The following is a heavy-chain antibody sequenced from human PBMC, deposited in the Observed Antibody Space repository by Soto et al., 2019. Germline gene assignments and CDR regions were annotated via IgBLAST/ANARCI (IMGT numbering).Heavy chain of an antibody. Sequence: PGGSLRLSCAASGFTFSSYSMNWVRQATGKGLEWVSYISSGTTTIYYADSVKGRFTISRDNAKNPLYLQMNRLRDEDTALYYGARDHYSVPIFEYLGQRTLDPVSP. D-gene: IGHD1-26*01. J-gene: IGHJ4*02. V-gene: IGHV3-48*02. CDR1: GFTFSSYS. CDR2: ISSGTTTI. CDR3: ARDHYSVPIFEY.